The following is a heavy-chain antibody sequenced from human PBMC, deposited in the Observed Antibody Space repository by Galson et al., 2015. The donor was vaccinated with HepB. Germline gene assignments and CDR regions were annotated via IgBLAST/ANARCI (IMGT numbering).Heavy chain of an antibody. CDR2: IIPILGIA. CDR3: ARDKTAIGYYYYYYGMDV. CDR1: GGTFSSYT. V-gene: IGHV1-69*04. D-gene: IGHD2-21*02. J-gene: IGHJ6*02. Sequence: SVKVSCKASGGTFSSYTISWVRQAPGQGLEWMGRIIPILGIANYAQKFQGRVTITADKSTSTAYMELSSLRSEDTAVYYCARDKTAIGYYYYYYGMDVWGQGTTVTVSS.